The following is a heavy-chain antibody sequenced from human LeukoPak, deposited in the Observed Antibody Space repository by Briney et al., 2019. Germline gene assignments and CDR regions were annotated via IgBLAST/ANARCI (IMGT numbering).Heavy chain of an antibody. D-gene: IGHD3-9*01. CDR2: LNRDPSDT. V-gene: IGHV3-74*01. J-gene: IGHJ3*01. CDR3: ARGWVPSDISLK. CDR1: GFTFSNYW. Sequence: GGSLTLSCAAAGFTFSNYWMHCVRQAPGKGLLSVSRLNRDPSDTNSADSVKGRFTISRDNARNTVYLQMNSLRVGDTAVYYCARGWVPSDISLKWGQGTMVSVSS.